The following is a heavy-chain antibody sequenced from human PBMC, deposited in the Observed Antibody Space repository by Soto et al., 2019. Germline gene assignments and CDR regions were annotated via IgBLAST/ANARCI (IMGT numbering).Heavy chain of an antibody. V-gene: IGHV4-39*01. CDR1: GGSISSSSYY. Sequence: SETLSLTCTFSGGSISSSSYYWGWIRQPPGKGLEWIGSIYYSGSTYYNPSLKSRVTISVDTSKNQFSLKLSSVTAADTAVYYCARRGFVVVTAGADAFDIWGQGTMVTVSS. D-gene: IGHD2-21*02. CDR2: IYYSGST. J-gene: IGHJ3*02. CDR3: ARRGFVVVTAGADAFDI.